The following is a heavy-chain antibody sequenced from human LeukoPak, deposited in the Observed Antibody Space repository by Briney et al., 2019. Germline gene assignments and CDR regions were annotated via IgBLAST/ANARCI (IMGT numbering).Heavy chain of an antibody. CDR1: GFTFSSYA. CDR2: ISSNGGST. D-gene: IGHD6-6*01. V-gene: IGHV3-64*04. J-gene: IGHJ4*02. Sequence: GGSLRLSCSASGFTFSSYAMHWVRQAPGKGLEYVSAISSNGGSTYYADSVKGRFTISRDNSKNTLYLQMNSLRAEDTAVYYCAKSRIAARLIIDYWGQGTLVTVSS. CDR3: AKSRIAARLIIDY.